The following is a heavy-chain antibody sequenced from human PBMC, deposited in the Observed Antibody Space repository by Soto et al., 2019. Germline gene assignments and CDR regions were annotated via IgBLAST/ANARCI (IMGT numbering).Heavy chain of an antibody. Sequence: GGSLRLSCVASGFTFSTYAMTWVRQAPGKGLEWVSIISSSGDATYYVDSVKGRFTISRDNSRNTLNLQMNSLRAEDTAVYYCAKNGDFWSWGMDVWGQGTTVIVSS. J-gene: IGHJ6*02. V-gene: IGHV3-23*01. CDR2: ISSSGDAT. D-gene: IGHD3-3*01. CDR3: AKNGDFWSWGMDV. CDR1: GFTFSTYA.